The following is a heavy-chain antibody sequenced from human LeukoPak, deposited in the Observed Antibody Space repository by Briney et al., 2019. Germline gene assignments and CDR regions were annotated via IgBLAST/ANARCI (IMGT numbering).Heavy chain of an antibody. CDR1: GFSFRSYA. J-gene: IGHJ4*02. CDR3: AREQEHHDSSANLAY. Sequence: GGSLRLSCAASGFSFRSYAMHWVRQAPGKGLEWVALISYEGSNKYYADSVKGRFTISRDNSKNTLYLQMDSLRPEDTAVYYCAREQEHHDSSANLAYWGQGILVTVSS. D-gene: IGHD4/OR15-4a*01. V-gene: IGHV3-30*04. CDR2: ISYEGSNK.